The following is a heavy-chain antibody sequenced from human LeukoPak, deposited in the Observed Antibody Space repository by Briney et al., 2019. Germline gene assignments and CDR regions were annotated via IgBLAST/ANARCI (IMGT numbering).Heavy chain of an antibody. V-gene: IGHV3-21*01. CDR3: ARATRYCSSTSCYEADAFDI. D-gene: IGHD2-2*01. CDR2: ISSGISYI. CDR1: GFTFSSYS. Sequence: GGSLRLSCAASGFTFSSYSMNWVRQAPGKGLKWVSSISSGISYIYYADSVKGRFTISRDNAKNSLYLQMNSLRAEDTAVYYCARATRYCSSTSCYEADAFDIWGQGTMVTVSS. J-gene: IGHJ3*02.